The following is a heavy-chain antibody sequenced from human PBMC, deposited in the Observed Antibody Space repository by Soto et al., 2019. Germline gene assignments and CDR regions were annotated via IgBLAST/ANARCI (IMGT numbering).Heavy chain of an antibody. CDR2: IYPGDSDT. CDR1: GYSFTSYW. D-gene: IGHD6-13*01. Sequence: GESLKISCKGSGYSFTSYWIGWVRQMPGKGLEWMGIIYPGDSDTRYSPSFQGQVTISADKSISTAYLQWSSLKASDTAMYYCARTPVGIAAAQRAYYYYYGMDVRGQGTTVTVSS. J-gene: IGHJ6*02. V-gene: IGHV5-51*01. CDR3: ARTPVGIAAAQRAYYYYYGMDV.